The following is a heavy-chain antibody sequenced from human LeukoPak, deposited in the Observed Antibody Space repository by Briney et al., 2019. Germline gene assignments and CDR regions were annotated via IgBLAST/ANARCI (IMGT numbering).Heavy chain of an antibody. CDR2: INPNSGGT. V-gene: IGHV1-2*02. CDR3: VRGWTSGFDI. Sequence: ASVKVSCKASGYTFTGYYMHWVRQAPGQGLEWMGWINPNSGGTNYAQKFQGRVTMTRDTSISTAYMDLSRLKSDDTALYYCVRGWTSGFDIWGQGTMVTVSS. D-gene: IGHD2-15*01. CDR1: GYTFTGYY. J-gene: IGHJ3*02.